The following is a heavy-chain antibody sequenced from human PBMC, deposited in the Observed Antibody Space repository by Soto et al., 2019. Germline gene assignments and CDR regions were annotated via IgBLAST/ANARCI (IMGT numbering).Heavy chain of an antibody. D-gene: IGHD4-17*01. CDR1: GYTFTSFD. CDR3: ATHPPYGPLDH. CDR2: MNPNSGNT. J-gene: IGHJ4*02. V-gene: IGHV1-8*01. Sequence: GASVKVSCKASGYTFTSFDINWVRQATGQGLEWMGWMNPNSGNTGYAQKFQGRVTMTRNTSISTAYMELTSVTAADTAVYYCATHPPYGPLDHWGQGTLVTVSS.